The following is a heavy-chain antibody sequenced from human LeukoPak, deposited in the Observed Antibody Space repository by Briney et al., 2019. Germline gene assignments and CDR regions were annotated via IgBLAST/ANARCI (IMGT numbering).Heavy chain of an antibody. J-gene: IGHJ6*03. V-gene: IGHV3-20*04. CDR1: GFTFDDYG. Sequence: GGSLRLSCAASGFTFDDYGMSWVRQAPGKGLEWVSGINWNGGSTGYADSVKGRFTISRDNAKNSLYLQMNSLRAEDTALYYCARDAYCSSTSCLYYYYYYMDVWGRGTTVTVSS. CDR3: ARDAYCSSTSCLYYYYYYMDV. D-gene: IGHD2-2*01. CDR2: INWNGGST.